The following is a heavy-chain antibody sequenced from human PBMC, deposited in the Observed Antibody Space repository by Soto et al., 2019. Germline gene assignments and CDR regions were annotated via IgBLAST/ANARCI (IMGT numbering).Heavy chain of an antibody. CDR1: GGTFSSYA. CDR2: IIPIFGTA. Sequence: SVKVSCKASGGTFSSYAISWVRQAPGQGLEWMGGIIPIFGTANYAQKFQGRVTITADESTSTAYMELSSLRSEDTAVYYCARDLKTTVTEYYFDYWGQGTLVTVSS. J-gene: IGHJ4*02. CDR3: ARDLKTTVTEYYFDY. D-gene: IGHD4-17*01. V-gene: IGHV1-69*13.